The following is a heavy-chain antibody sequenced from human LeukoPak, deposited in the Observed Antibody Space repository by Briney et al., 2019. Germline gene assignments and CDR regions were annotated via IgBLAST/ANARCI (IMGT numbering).Heavy chain of an antibody. CDR2: INWNGGRT. V-gene: IGHV3-20*04. Sequence: GGSLRLSCAASGFTFDDYGMSWVRQAPGKGLEWVSGINWNGGRTGYADSVKGRFTISRDSAENSLYLQMNSLRAEDTAVYYCAKGKRWLQLGFDYWGQGTLVTVSS. CDR3: AKGKRWLQLGFDY. J-gene: IGHJ4*02. CDR1: GFTFDDYG. D-gene: IGHD5-24*01.